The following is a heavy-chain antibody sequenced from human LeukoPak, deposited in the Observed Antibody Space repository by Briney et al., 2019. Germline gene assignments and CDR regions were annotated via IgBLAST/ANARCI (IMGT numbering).Heavy chain of an antibody. Sequence: SETLSLTCTVSGGSISRGGYYWSWIRQHPGKGLEWIGYIYYSGSTYYNPSLKSRVTISVDTSKNQFSLKLSSVTAADTAVYYSARDPAYYYGSGPNYGMDVWGQGTTVTVSS. CDR1: GGSISRGGYY. J-gene: IGHJ6*02. CDR2: IYYSGST. CDR3: ARDPAYYYGSGPNYGMDV. D-gene: IGHD3-10*01. V-gene: IGHV4-31*03.